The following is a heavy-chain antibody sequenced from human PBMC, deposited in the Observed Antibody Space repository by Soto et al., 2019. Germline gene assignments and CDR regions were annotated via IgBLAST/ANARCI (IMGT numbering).Heavy chain of an antibody. CDR2: IIPIFGTA. Sequence: PVKVSWKAVVGAISIDVISWVIHAPRQRLEWMGGIIPIFGTANYAQKFQGRVTITADESTSTAYMELSSLRSEDTAVYYCARGGHSGSYGYYYYYGMDVWGQGTTVTVSS. J-gene: IGHJ6*02. D-gene: IGHD1-26*01. CDR1: VGAISIDV. V-gene: IGHV1-69*13. CDR3: ARGGHSGSYGYYYYYGMDV.